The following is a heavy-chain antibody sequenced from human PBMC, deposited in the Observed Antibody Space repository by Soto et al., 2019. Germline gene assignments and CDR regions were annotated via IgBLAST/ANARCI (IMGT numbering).Heavy chain of an antibody. D-gene: IGHD6-19*01. Sequence: SLRLSCLASVFTFDDYAMHWVRQPPGKGLEWVSGISWNSGVIGYADSVKARFTIPRDTAKKVLYLQMNSLRVEDTALYYCAKDLAGKGDYYYYYGMDVWGQGTTVTVSS. J-gene: IGHJ6*02. V-gene: IGHV3-9*01. CDR1: VFTFDDYA. CDR3: AKDLAGKGDYYYYYGMDV. CDR2: ISWNSGVI.